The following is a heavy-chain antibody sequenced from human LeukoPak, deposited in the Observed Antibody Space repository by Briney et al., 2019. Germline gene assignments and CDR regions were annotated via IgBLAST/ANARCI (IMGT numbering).Heavy chain of an antibody. CDR1: GFTFSSYW. CDR2: IKQDGSEK. V-gene: IGHV3-7*01. D-gene: IGHD2-15*01. CDR3: ARVDGGRYYYYGMDV. Sequence: GGSLRLSCAASGFTFSSYWMSWVRQAPGKGLEWVSNIKQDGSEKYYVDSVKGRFTISRDNDKNSLYLQMNSLRAEDTAVYYCARVDGGRYYYYGMDVWGQGTTVTVSS. J-gene: IGHJ6*02.